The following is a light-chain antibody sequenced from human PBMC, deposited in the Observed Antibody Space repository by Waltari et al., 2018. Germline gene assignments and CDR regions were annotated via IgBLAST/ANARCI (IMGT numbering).Light chain of an antibody. CDR1: NSNIGNNY. Sequence: QSVLTQPTSASGTPGQTVAISCSGTNSNIGNNYVYWYLQLPGTAPKLLIYKNNQRPSGGPERCSGSKSGTSTSLVISGLRSEDEADYFCAAWDDSLSVVIFGGGTKLTVL. CDR2: KNN. V-gene: IGLV1-47*01. CDR3: AAWDDSLSVVI. J-gene: IGLJ2*01.